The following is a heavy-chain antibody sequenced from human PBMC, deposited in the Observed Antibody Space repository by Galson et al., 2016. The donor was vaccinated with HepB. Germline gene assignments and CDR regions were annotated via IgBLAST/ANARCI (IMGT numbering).Heavy chain of an antibody. D-gene: IGHD6-19*01. CDR1: NGSISTSTYY. V-gene: IGHV4-39*01. Sequence: SETLSLTCTVSNGSISTSTYYWGWIRQPPGKGLEWIGSIHYSGGTYYNPSLESRVTVSIDTSKNQFALKRRSVTAADTAVYYVARHLPAGGWYEGYFDLWGRGTLVTVSS. CDR3: ARHLPAGGWYEGYFDL. CDR2: IHYSGGT. J-gene: IGHJ2*01.